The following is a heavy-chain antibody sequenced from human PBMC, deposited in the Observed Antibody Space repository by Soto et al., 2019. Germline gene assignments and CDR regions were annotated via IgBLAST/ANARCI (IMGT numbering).Heavy chain of an antibody. D-gene: IGHD3-22*01. Sequence: HPGGSLRLSCAASGFTFSSYGMHWVRQAPGKGLEWVAVISYDGSNKYYADSVKGRFTISRDNSKNTLYLQMNSLRAEDTAVYYCAKPHYYDSSGYLFDYWGQGTLVTVSS. CDR3: AKPHYYDSSGYLFDY. J-gene: IGHJ4*02. V-gene: IGHV3-30*18. CDR2: ISYDGSNK. CDR1: GFTFSSYG.